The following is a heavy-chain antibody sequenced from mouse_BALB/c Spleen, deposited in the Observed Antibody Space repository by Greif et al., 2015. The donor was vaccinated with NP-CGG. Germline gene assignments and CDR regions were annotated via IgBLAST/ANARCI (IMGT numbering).Heavy chain of an antibody. Sequence: EVKLVESGGGLVKLGGSLKLSCAASGFTFSSYYMSWVRQTPEKRLELVAAINSNGGSTYYPDTVKGRFTISRDNAKNTLYLQMSSLKSEDTALYYCARARYGNFDYWGQGTTLTVSS. CDR3: ARARYGNFDY. CDR2: INSNGGST. D-gene: IGHD2-10*02. CDR1: GFTFSSYY. J-gene: IGHJ2*01. V-gene: IGHV5-6-2*01.